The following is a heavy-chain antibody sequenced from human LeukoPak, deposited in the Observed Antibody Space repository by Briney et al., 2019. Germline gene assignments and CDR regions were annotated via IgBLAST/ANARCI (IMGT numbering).Heavy chain of an antibody. CDR3: ATTYYYDSSGYYSGYYFDY. D-gene: IGHD3-22*01. CDR2: IIPILGIA. CDR1: GGTFSSYA. V-gene: IGHV1-69*04. J-gene: IGHJ4*02. Sequence: GASVKVSCKASGGTFSSYAISWVRQAPGQGLEWMGRIIPILGIANYAQKFQGRVTITADKSTSTAYMELSGLRSEDTAVYYCATTYYYDSSGYYSGYYFDYWGQGTLVTVSS.